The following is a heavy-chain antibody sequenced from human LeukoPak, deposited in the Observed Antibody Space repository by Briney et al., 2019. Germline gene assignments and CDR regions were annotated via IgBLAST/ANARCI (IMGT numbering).Heavy chain of an antibody. CDR2: FGGRDGGT. Sequence: GGSLRFSFAASGLIFSNYAMSWVRQPPGKGLEWFSAFGGRDGGTYYADSVKGRFTVSRDDPKNTLYLQMNTLRVEDTAVYYCAKWGDYDILTGYYDSDYWGHGTLVTVSS. D-gene: IGHD3-9*01. V-gene: IGHV3-23*01. J-gene: IGHJ4*01. CDR3: AKWGDYDILTGYYDSDY. CDR1: GLIFSNYA.